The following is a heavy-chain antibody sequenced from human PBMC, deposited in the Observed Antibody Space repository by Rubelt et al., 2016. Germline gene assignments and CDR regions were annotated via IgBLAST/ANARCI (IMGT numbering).Heavy chain of an antibody. Sequence: QVQLQESGPGLVKPSETLSLTCTVSGGSISSYYWSWIRQPPGKGLEWIGYIYYSGRTNYNPSLKSRVTISVDTAKNQFSLELSSVTAADTAVYYCARLMVQCRTYNWFDPWGQGTLVTVSS. CDR1: GGSISSYY. CDR3: ARLMVQCRTYNWFDP. CDR2: IYYSGRT. D-gene: IGHD2-8*01. J-gene: IGHJ5*02. V-gene: IGHV4-59*12.